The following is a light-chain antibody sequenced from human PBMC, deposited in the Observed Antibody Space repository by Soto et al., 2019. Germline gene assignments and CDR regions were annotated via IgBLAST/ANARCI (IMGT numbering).Light chain of an antibody. V-gene: IGKV4-1*01. Sequence: LYTSNNKNYLAWYQQNPGQPPKLLIYWASTRESGVPDRFSGSGSGADVIRIICSLQAEDVVLYYRPQYYCNLITCPQGTRLDIK. J-gene: IGKJ5*01. CDR3: PQYYCNLIT. CDR1: LYTSNNKNY. CDR2: WAS.